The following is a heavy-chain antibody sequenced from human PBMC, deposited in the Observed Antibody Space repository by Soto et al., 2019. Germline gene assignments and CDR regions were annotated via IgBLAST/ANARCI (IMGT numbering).Heavy chain of an antibody. D-gene: IGHD3-16*02. CDR2: IKSKTGGVTT. J-gene: IGHJ4*02. V-gene: IGHV3-15*01. CDR3: TSLYYGH. Sequence: PGGSLRLSSAASEFTFTDASMSWARQAPGKGLEWVGRIKSKTGGVTTDYAAPVKGRFTISRDESQNTLYLQMNSLKTEDTAVYYCTSLYYGHWGQGTLVTVSS. CDR1: EFTFTDAS.